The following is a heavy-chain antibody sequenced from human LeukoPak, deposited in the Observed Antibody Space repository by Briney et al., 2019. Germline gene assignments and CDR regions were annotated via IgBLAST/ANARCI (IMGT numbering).Heavy chain of an antibody. CDR3: ATLGYSYGTDY. V-gene: IGHV4-59*08. Sequence: SETLSLTCTVSGGSISTYYWSWIRQPPGKGLEWIGFIYYTGSTNYNPSLKSRVTISVDTSKNQFSLKLSSVTAADTAVYYCATLGYSYGTDYWGQGTLVTVSS. J-gene: IGHJ4*02. CDR1: GGSISTYY. CDR2: IYYTGST. D-gene: IGHD5-18*01.